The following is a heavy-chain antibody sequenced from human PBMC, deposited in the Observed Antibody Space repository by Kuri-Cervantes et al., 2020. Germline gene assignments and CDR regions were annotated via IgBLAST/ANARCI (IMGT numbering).Heavy chain of an antibody. D-gene: IGHD5-12*01. Sequence: GESLKISCAASGFTFSIYSMNWVRQAPGKGLEWVSSISSSSSFIYYADSVKGRFTISRDNAKNSLHLQMNSLRAEDTAVYYCARDSAPKLSGYENLDYFDYWGQGTLVTVSS. CDR2: ISSSSSFI. CDR3: ARDSAPKLSGYENLDYFDY. V-gene: IGHV3-21*01. CDR1: GFTFSIYS. J-gene: IGHJ4*02.